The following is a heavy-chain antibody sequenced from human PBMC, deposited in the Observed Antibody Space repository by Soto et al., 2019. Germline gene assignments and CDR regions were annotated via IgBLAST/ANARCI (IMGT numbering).Heavy chain of an antibody. CDR2: ISYDGSNK. Sequence: QVQLVESGGGVVQPGRSLRLSCAASGFTFSSYGMHWVRQAPGKGLEWVAVISYDGSNKYYADSVKGRFTISRDNSKNTLYLQMNSRRAEDTAVYYCAKVADSSGDWYFDLWGRGTLVTGSS. CDR3: AKVADSSGDWYFDL. J-gene: IGHJ2*01. V-gene: IGHV3-30*18. D-gene: IGHD3-22*01. CDR1: GFTFSSYG.